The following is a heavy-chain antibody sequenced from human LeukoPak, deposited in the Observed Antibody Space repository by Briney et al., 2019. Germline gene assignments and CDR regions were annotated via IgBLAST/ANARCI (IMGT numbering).Heavy chain of an antibody. J-gene: IGHJ4*02. CDR2: ISGSGGST. Sequence: GGSLRLSCAASGFTVSSNYMSWVRQAPGKGLEWVSAISGSGGSTYYADSVKGRFTISRDNSKNTLYLQMNSLRAEDTAVYYCAKSGGYYYDSSGYPFDYWGQRTLVTVSS. CDR1: GFTVSSNY. CDR3: AKSGGYYYDSSGYPFDY. V-gene: IGHV3-23*01. D-gene: IGHD3-22*01.